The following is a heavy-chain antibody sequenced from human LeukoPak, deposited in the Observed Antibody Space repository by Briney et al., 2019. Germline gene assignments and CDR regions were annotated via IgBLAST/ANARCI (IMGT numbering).Heavy chain of an antibody. CDR2: IYYSGST. Sequence: PSETLPLTCTVSGGSISSGDYYWSWIRQPPGKGLEWIGYIYYSGSTYYNPSLKSRVTISVDTSKNQFSLKLSSVTAADTAVYYCAMMPPGPTMIVVVPVWGQGTLVTVSS. J-gene: IGHJ4*02. CDR1: GGSISSGDYY. D-gene: IGHD3-22*01. CDR3: AMMPPGPTMIVVVPV. V-gene: IGHV4-30-4*08.